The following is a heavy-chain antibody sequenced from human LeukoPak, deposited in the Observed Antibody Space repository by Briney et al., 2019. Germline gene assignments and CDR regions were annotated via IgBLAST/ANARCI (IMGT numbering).Heavy chain of an antibody. J-gene: IGHJ3*02. D-gene: IGHD4-17*01. CDR2: ISSSSSYI. V-gene: IGHV3-21*01. CDR1: GFTFSSYS. Sequence: GGSLRLSCAASGFTFSSYSMNWVRQAPGKGLEWVSSISSSSSYIYYADSVKGRFTISRDNAKNSLYLQMNSLRAEDTAVYYCARGDFNDYGDYVDAFEIWGQGTMVTVSS. CDR3: ARGDFNDYGDYVDAFEI.